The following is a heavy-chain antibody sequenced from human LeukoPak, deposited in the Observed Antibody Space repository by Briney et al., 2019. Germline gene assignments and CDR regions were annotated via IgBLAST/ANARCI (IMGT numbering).Heavy chain of an antibody. D-gene: IGHD3-22*01. CDR3: ARAYYDNSGYYVNDY. J-gene: IGHJ4*02. CDR1: GGTFSSYA. CDR2: IIPIFGTA. V-gene: IGHV1-69*05. Sequence: ASVKVSXKASGGTFSSYAISWVRQAPGQGLEWMGGIIPIFGTANYAQKFQGRVTITTDESTSTAYMELSSLRSEDTAVYYCARAYYDNSGYYVNDYWGQGTLVTVSS.